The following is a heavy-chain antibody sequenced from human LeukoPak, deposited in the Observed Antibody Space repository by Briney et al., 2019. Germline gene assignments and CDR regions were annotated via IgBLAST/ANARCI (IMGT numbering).Heavy chain of an antibody. CDR3: ARVLYSSGWYSWGDY. D-gene: IGHD6-19*01. Sequence: ASVKVSCKASGYTFTSYYMHWVRRAPGQGLEWMGIINPSGGSTSYAQKFQGRVTMTRDTSTSTVYMELSSLRSEDTAVYYCARVLYSSGWYSWGDYWGQGTLVTVSS. V-gene: IGHV1-46*01. CDR2: INPSGGST. CDR1: GYTFTSYY. J-gene: IGHJ4*02.